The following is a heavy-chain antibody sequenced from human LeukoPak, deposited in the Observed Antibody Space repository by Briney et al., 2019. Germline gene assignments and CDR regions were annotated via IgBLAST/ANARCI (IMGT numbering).Heavy chain of an antibody. J-gene: IGHJ5*02. CDR1: GFNLEDYA. CDR3: VKGLASTRSDALES. D-gene: IGHD3-3*01. CDR2: INWKGDNI. Sequence: SLRLSCATSGFNLEDYAMHWVRQAPGEGLEGVSGINWKGDNIDYVDSVRGRLTISRESAKNALYLQMNRLRTDDMAFYYCVKGLASTRSDALESWGQGTLVTVSS. V-gene: IGHV3-9*03.